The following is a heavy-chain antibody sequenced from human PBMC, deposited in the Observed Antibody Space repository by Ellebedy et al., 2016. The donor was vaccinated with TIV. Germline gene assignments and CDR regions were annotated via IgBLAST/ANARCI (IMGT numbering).Heavy chain of an antibody. CDR3: ARLAYSSSSRDQYYGMDV. CDR1: GGSISFYY. CDR2: IYYNGST. J-gene: IGHJ6*02. D-gene: IGHD6-6*01. V-gene: IGHV4-59*08. Sequence: SETLSLTXTVSGGSISFYYWSWIRQPPGKGLEWIGYIYYNGSTNYNPSLKSRVTMSVDTSKNQFSLRLSSVTAADTAVYYCARLAYSSSSRDQYYGMDVWGQGTTVTVSS.